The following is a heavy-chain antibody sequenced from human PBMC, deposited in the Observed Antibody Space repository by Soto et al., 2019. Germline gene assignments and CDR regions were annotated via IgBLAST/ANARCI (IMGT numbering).Heavy chain of an antibody. Sequence: QAQLAQSGAEVKKPGASVNISCKASGYTFTNYGFIWVRQAPGHGLEWVGWISPYNGKTEYAQKFQGRVTMTRDKPTSTAYMELRSLRSDDTAVYYCARDIYGGNCCDAFDIWGHGTMVTVSS. V-gene: IGHV1-18*01. D-gene: IGHD2-15*01. CDR3: ARDIYGGNCCDAFDI. CDR1: GYTFTNYG. CDR2: ISPYNGKT. J-gene: IGHJ3*02.